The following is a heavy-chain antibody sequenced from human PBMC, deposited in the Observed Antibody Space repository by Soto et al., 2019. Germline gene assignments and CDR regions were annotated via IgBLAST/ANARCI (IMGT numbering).Heavy chain of an antibody. CDR1: GGSISSGGYY. D-gene: IGHD3-10*01. J-gene: IGHJ6*02. CDR2: IYYSGST. CDR3: ARDFRPMVRGVPYYYYGMDV. V-gene: IGHV4-31*03. Sequence: KPSETLSLTCTVSGGSISSGGYYWSWIRLHPGKGLEWIGYIYYSGSTYYNPSLKSRVTISVDTSKNQFSLKLSSVTAADTAVYYCARDFRPMVRGVPYYYYGMDVWGQETTVTVSS.